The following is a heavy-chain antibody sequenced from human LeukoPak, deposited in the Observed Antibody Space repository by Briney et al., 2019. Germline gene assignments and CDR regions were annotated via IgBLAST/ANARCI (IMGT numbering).Heavy chain of an antibody. J-gene: IGHJ6*03. CDR3: ARDPPGYYYYMDV. V-gene: IGHV1-69*13. CDR2: IIPIFGTA. CDR1: GGTFSSYA. Sequence: ASVKVSCKASGGTFSSYAISWVRQAPGHGLEWMGGIIPIFGTANYAQKFQGRVTITADESASTAYMELSSLRSEDTAVYYCARDPPGYYYYMDVWGKGTTVTVSS.